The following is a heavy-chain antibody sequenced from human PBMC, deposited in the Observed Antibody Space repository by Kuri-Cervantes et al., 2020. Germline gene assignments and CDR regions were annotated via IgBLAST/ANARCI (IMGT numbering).Heavy chain of an antibody. V-gene: IGHV2-70D*14. CDR1: GFSLSTSGMR. CDR3: AHSSPYCGGDCYLSFDY. CDR2: IDWDDDK. J-gene: IGHJ4*02. D-gene: IGHD2-21*02. Sequence: SGPTLVTPTQTLTLTCTFSGFSLSTSGMRVSWIRQPPGKALEWLARIDWDDDKFYSTSLKTRLTISMDTSKNQVVPTMTSMDPVDTATYYCAHSSPYCGGDCYLSFDYWGQGTLVTVSS.